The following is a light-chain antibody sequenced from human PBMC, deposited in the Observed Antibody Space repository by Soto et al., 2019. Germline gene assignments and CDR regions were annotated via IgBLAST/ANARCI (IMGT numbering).Light chain of an antibody. CDR2: DAS. Sequence: EVVLTQSPATLSLSPGERVTLSCRASQSVSSFLSWYQHKPGQAPRLLIYDASNMATGIPARFSGSGSGTDFTLTISSLEPEDFASYYCQQRRNLITFGQGTRLEIK. V-gene: IGKV3-11*01. CDR1: QSVSSF. CDR3: QQRRNLIT. J-gene: IGKJ5*01.